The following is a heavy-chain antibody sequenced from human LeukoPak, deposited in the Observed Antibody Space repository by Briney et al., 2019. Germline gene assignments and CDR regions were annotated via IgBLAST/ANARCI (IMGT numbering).Heavy chain of an antibody. CDR1: GGSISSGGYY. V-gene: IGHV4-30-2*01. CDR3: ARHPLNLPSSSHTPNDAFDI. J-gene: IGHJ3*02. CDR2: IYHSGST. D-gene: IGHD6-13*01. Sequence: PSETLSLTCTVSGGSISSGGYYWSWIRQPPGKGLEWIGYIYHSGSTYYNPSLKSRVTISVDRSKNQFSLKLSSVTAADTAVYYCARHPLNLPSSSHTPNDAFDIWGQGTMVTVSS.